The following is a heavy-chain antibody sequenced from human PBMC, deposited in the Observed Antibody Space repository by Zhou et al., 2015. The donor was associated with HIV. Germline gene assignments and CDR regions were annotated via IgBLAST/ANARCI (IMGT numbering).Heavy chain of an antibody. CDR2: IIPSFDTK. CDR1: GGTFSNYP. CDR3: ARLVNYYDRRGXPDF. V-gene: IGHV1-69*12. Sequence: QVQLVQSGAEVKKPGSSVKVSCKASGGTFSNYPISWVRQAPGQGLEWMGGIIPSFDTKNYAQKFLGRLTITADESTSTSYMELSGLRSEDTAIYFCARLVNYYDRRGXPDFWGQGTLVTVSS. J-gene: IGHJ4*02. D-gene: IGHD3-22*01.